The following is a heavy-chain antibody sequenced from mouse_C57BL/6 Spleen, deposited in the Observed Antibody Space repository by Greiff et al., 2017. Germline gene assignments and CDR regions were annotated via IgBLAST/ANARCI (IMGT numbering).Heavy chain of an antibody. CDR3: ARPPTDGSSFLDY. CDR2: IDPEDGET. Sequence: EVQLQQSGAELVKPGASVKLSCTASGFNIKDYYMHWVKQRTEQGLEWIGRIDPEDGETKYAPKFQGKATITAETSSNTAYLQLSSLPSEDTAVYCCARPPTDGSSFLDYWGQGTTLTVSS. V-gene: IGHV14-2*01. J-gene: IGHJ2*01. D-gene: IGHD1-1*01. CDR1: GFNIKDYY.